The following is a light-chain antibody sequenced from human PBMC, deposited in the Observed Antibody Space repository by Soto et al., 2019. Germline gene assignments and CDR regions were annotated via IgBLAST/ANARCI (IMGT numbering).Light chain of an antibody. Sequence: DIQMTQSPSTLSASVGERVTITCRASQSISNWLAWYQHKPVKAPKLLIYKSSSLRSGVPSRFSCSGSGTDFSLNISSLQTDDFPTYYCQQYNSYWAFGQGTKVEI. CDR2: KSS. J-gene: IGKJ1*01. CDR1: QSISNW. CDR3: QQYNSYWA. V-gene: IGKV1-5*03.